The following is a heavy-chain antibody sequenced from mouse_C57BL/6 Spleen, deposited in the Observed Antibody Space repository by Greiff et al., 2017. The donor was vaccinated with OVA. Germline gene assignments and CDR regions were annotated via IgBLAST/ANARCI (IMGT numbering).Heavy chain of an antibody. Sequence: QVQLQQPGAELVKPGASVKLSCKASGYTFTSYWMQWVKQRPGQGLEWIGEIDPSDSYPNYNQKFKGKATLTVDTSSSTAYMQLSSLTSEDSAVYYCARWRGDLLQYYFDYWGQGTTLTVSS. J-gene: IGHJ2*01. V-gene: IGHV1-50*01. CDR2: IDPSDSYP. CDR3: ARWRGDLLQYYFDY. CDR1: GYTFTSYW. D-gene: IGHD1-1*01.